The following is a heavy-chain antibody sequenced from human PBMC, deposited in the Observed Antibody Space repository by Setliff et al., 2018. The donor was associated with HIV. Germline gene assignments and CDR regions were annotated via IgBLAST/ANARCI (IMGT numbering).Heavy chain of an antibody. D-gene: IGHD3-3*01. J-gene: IGHJ4*02. V-gene: IGHV4-61*01. CDR2: IYYSGST. CDR1: GDSIDRSNFF. Sequence: LSLTCTVSGDSIDRSNFFWTWIRQHPGKGLEWIGYIYYSGSTNYNPSLTSRVTISADTSRNQFSLKLTSVTAADTAIYYCARGVNFDYWGQGTQVTVSS. CDR3: ARGVNFDY.